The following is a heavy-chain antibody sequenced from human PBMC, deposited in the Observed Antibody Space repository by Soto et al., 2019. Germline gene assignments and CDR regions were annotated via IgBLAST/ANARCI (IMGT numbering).Heavy chain of an antibody. CDR3: ARPVKFSGAGDAFDI. CDR1: GYSFTSYW. D-gene: IGHD3-10*01. CDR2: IYPGDSDT. Sequence: GESLKISCKGSGYSFTSYWIGWVRQMPGKGLEWMGIIYPGDSDTRYSPSFQGQVTISADKSISTAYLQWSSLKASDTAMYYCARPVKFSGAGDAFDIWGQGTMVTVSS. J-gene: IGHJ3*02. V-gene: IGHV5-51*01.